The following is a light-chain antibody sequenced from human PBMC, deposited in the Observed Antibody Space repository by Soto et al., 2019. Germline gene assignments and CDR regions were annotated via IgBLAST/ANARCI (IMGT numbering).Light chain of an antibody. Sequence: ISCTGSSSNIGAGYDVHWYQQLPGTAPKLLIYGNSNRPSGVPDRFSGSKSGTSASLAITGLQAEDEADYYCQSYDSSLSGYVFGTGTKVTVL. CDR2: GNS. CDR1: SSNIGAGYD. CDR3: QSYDSSLSGYV. V-gene: IGLV1-40*01. J-gene: IGLJ1*01.